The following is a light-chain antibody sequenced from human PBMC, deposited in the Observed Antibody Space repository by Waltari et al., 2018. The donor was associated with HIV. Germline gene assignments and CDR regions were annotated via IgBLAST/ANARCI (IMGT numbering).Light chain of an antibody. V-gene: IGLV6-57*01. CDR3: QSYDSSTPVV. CDR2: EDN. Sequence: NFMLAQPHSVSESPGKTVTISCTRSSGSIASNYVQWYQQRPGTSPTTVIYEDNQRPSGVPGRFSGSIDSSSNSASLTISALKTEDEADYYCQSYDSSTPVVFGGGTKLTV. CDR1: SGSIASNY. J-gene: IGLJ2*01.